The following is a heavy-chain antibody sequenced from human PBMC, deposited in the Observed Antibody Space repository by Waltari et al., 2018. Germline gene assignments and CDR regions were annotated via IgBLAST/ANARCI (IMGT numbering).Heavy chain of an antibody. D-gene: IGHD6-19*01. Sequence: EVQLVESGGGLVQPGGSLRLSCAASGFTFSSSSMNWVRQAPGKGLEWVSYFDSIGTTIYYADSVKGRFTISRDKAKNSLYLQMDSLRDEDTAVYYCASRGELVAGWYHWGQGALVTVSS. CDR3: ASRGELVAGWYH. J-gene: IGHJ5*02. CDR2: FDSIGTTI. CDR1: GFTFSSSS. V-gene: IGHV3-48*02.